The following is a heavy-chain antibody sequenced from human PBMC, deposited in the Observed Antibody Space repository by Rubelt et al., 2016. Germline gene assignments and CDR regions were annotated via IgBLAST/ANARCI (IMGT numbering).Heavy chain of an antibody. Sequence: LVQSGAEVKKPGSSVKVSCKASGGTFSSYAISWVRQAPGQGLEWMGRIIPILGIANYAQKFQGRVTITADKSTSTAYMELSSLRSEDTAEYYCARDRDGWQWLAPSLPDAFDIWGQGTMVTVSS. CDR2: IIPILGIA. D-gene: IGHD6-19*01. CDR3: ARDRDGWQWLAPSLPDAFDI. J-gene: IGHJ3*02. V-gene: IGHV1-69*04. CDR1: GGTFSSYA.